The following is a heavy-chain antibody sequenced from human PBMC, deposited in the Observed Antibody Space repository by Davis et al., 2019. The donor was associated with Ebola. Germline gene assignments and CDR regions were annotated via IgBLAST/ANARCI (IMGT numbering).Heavy chain of an antibody. CDR2: ILPILGAT. CDR3: ARGILAEGLDS. V-gene: IGHV1-69*04. CDR1: GDTFGEYG. J-gene: IGHJ4*02. Sequence: SVTVSCMTSGDTFGEYGYNWARQPPGQRLEWMGRILPILGATNYAQNFQGRVTITADKSTSTVYMELSSLRSEDTAVYYCARGILAEGLDSWGQGTLVTVSS. D-gene: IGHD5-18*01.